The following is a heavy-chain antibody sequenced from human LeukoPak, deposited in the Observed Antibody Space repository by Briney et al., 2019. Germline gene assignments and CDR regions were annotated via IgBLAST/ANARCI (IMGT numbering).Heavy chain of an antibody. Sequence: SGPALVKPTQTLTLTCTFSGFSLSTSGMRVSWIRQPPGKALEWLARIDWDDDKYYSTSLKTRLTISKDTSKNQVVLTMTNMDPVDTATYYCAREYYYDSSGLDAFDIWGQGTMVTVSS. CDR3: AREYYYDSSGLDAFDI. J-gene: IGHJ3*02. CDR1: GFSLSTSGMR. CDR2: IDWDDDK. V-gene: IGHV2-70*04. D-gene: IGHD3-22*01.